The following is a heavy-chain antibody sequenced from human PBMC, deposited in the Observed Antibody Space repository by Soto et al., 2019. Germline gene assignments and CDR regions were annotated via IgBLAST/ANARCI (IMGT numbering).Heavy chain of an antibody. Sequence: GGSLRLSCAVSGFTFDDNAMHWVRQAPEKGLEWVSGINWKSDIGYADSVKGRFTISRDNAENSLYLQMNSLRAEDTALYYCAISQDRGGRTTFIYWGQGTLVTVSS. V-gene: IGHV3-9*01. D-gene: IGHD3-16*01. CDR2: INWKSDI. CDR1: GFTFDDNA. J-gene: IGHJ4*02. CDR3: AISQDRGGRTTFIY.